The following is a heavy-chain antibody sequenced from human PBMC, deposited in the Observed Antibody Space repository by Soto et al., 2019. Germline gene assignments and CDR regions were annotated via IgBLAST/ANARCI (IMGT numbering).Heavy chain of an antibody. CDR3: AHPRGFGVFDAYDI. V-gene: IGHV3-23*01. D-gene: IGHD3-10*01. J-gene: IGHJ3*02. CDR2: ISGSGGST. Sequence: VGSLRLSCASSVCTFSTYAMSWVRQSPGKWLVWVSAISGSGGSTFYADSVKGRFTISRDNSLNTLYLQMNSLRTEDTAVYYCAHPRGFGVFDAYDIWGQGTMVSVSS. CDR1: VCTFSTYA.